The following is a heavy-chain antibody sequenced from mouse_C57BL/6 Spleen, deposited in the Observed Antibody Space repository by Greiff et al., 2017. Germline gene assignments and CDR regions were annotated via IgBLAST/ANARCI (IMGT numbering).Heavy chain of an antibody. D-gene: IGHD2-2*01. CDR1: GYTFTDYE. J-gene: IGHJ3*01. CDR3: TSYGYDLFAY. Sequence: QVQLKESGAELVRPGASVTLSCKASGYTFTDYEMHWVKQTPVHGLEWIGAIDPGTGGTAYNQKFKGKAILTADKSSSTAYMELHSLTSEDSAVYYCTSYGYDLFAYWGQGTLVTVSA. V-gene: IGHV1-15*01. CDR2: IDPGTGGT.